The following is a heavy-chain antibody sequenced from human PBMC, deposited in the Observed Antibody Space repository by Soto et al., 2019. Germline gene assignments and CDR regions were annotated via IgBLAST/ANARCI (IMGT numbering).Heavy chain of an antibody. CDR3: ARDDDIVVVPAAICGMDV. CDR2: IWYDGSNK. D-gene: IGHD2-2*01. Sequence: GGSLRLSCAASGFTFSSYGMHWVRQAPGKGLEWVAVIWYDGSNKYYADSVKGRFTISRDNSKNTLYLQMNSLRAEDTAVYYCARDDDIVVVPAAICGMDVWGKGTTVTVSS. V-gene: IGHV3-33*01. CDR1: GFTFSSYG. J-gene: IGHJ6*04.